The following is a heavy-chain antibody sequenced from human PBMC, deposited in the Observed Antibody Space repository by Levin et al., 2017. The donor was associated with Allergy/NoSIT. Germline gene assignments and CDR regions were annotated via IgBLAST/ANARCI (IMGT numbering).Heavy chain of an antibody. CDR1: GFTFSNFS. CDR3: ARDWYDVLTGYYNRHYYYGMDV. V-gene: IGHV3-30-3*01. J-gene: IGHJ6*02. D-gene: IGHD3-9*01. CDR2: ISYDGNNE. Sequence: PGGSLRRSCVASGFTFSNFSMHWVRQAPGKGLEWVTVISYDGNNEYYADSVKCRFTISRDNSKNTLYLQVNSLRVDDTAVYYCARDWYDVLTGYYNRHYYYGMDVWGQGTTVTVSS.